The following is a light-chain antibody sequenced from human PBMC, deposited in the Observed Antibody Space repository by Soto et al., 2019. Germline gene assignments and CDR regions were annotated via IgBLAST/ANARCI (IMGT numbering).Light chain of an antibody. CDR2: GAS. CDR3: QHYNNWPPYA. Sequence: EIVMTQSPATLSVSPGERATLCRASQSVGSNLAWYQQKPGQAPRLLIYGASTRTTAIPARFSGSGSGTEFTLTISSLQSEDFAVYYCQHYNNWPPYAFGQGTKLEIK. J-gene: IGKJ2*01. V-gene: IGKV3-15*01. CDR1: QSVGSN.